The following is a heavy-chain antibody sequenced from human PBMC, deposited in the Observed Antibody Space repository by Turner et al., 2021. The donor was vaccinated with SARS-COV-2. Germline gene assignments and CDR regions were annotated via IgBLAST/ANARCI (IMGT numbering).Heavy chain of an antibody. D-gene: IGHD3-3*01. CDR2: IYSGGST. CDR3: ARDLMEVGGMDV. CDR1: GFTVSSNY. V-gene: IGHV3-53*01. J-gene: IGHJ6*02. Sequence: EVQLVESGGGLIQPGGSLRLSCAASGFTVSSNYMSWLRQAPGKGLEWVSVIYSGGSTYYAYSVKGRFTISRDNSKNTLYLQMNSLRAEDTAVYYCARDLMEVGGMDVWGQGTTVTVSS.